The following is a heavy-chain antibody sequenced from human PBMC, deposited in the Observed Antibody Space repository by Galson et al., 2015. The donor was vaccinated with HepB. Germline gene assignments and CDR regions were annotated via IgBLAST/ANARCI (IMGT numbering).Heavy chain of an antibody. CDR1: GFTFRSYS. CDR2: ICSSSSYI. Sequence: SLRLSCAASGFTFRSYSMNWVRQAPGKGLEWVSSICSSSSYIYYADSVKGRFTISRDNAKNSLLLQMNSLRAEDTAVYYCARDDTRSSYHYYYYYGMDVWGQGTTVTVSS. V-gene: IGHV3-21*01. D-gene: IGHD6-6*01. CDR3: ARDDTRSSYHYYYYYGMDV. J-gene: IGHJ6*02.